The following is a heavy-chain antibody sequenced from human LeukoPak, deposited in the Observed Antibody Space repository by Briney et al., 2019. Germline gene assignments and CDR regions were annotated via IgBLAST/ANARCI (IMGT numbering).Heavy chain of an antibody. Sequence: SQTLSLTCTVSGGSISSGGYYWSWIRQHPGKGLEWIGYIYYSGSTYYNPSLKSRVTISVDTSKNQFSLTAADTAVYYCARGLGYSYGSNWFDPWGQGTLVTVSS. CDR2: IYYSGST. CDR1: GGSISSGGYY. CDR3: ARGLGYSYGSNWFDP. D-gene: IGHD5-18*01. V-gene: IGHV4-31*03. J-gene: IGHJ5*02.